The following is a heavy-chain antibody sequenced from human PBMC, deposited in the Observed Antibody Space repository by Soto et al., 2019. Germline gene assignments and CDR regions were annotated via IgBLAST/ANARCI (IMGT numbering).Heavy chain of an antibody. Sequence: ETLSLTCTVSVGSVSTGMKYWGWFLQPPGKALEFIGYMYKTGETLLNSSLKSRVTLPMETSKNQFSLTLSSVTAADTAVYFCMKAHESGDFLGMSVWGPGTTVTVSS. CDR2: MYKTGET. CDR3: MKAHESGDFLGMSV. CDR1: VGSVSTGMKY. V-gene: IGHV4-61*01. J-gene: IGHJ6*02. D-gene: IGHD3-10*01.